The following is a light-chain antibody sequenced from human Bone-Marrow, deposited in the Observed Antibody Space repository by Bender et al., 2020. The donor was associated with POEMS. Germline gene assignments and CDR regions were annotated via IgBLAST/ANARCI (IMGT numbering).Light chain of an antibody. CDR2: NNS. Sequence: QSVLTPPPSASGTPGQRVTISCSGSSSKFGSYPVNWYQQLLGAAPKLVIFNNSQRPSGVPDRFSGSNSGTSASLAISGLLSDDEADFYCATWDDSLNGWVFGGGTKLTVL. CDR1: SSKFGSYP. V-gene: IGLV1-44*01. J-gene: IGLJ3*02. CDR3: ATWDDSLNGWV.